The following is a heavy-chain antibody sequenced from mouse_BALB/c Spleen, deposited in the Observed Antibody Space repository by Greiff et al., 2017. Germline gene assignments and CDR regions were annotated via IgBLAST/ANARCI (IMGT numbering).Heavy chain of an antibody. D-gene: IGHD4-1*01. CDR2: ISSGSSTI. V-gene: IGHV5-17*02. J-gene: IGHJ1*01. Sequence: EVQLQESGGGLVQPGGSRKLSCAASGFTFSSFGMHWVRQAPEKGLEWVAYISSGSSTIYYADTVKGRFTISRDNPKNTLFLQMTSLRSEDTAMYYCARWERWYFDVWGAGTTVTVSS. CDR1: GFTFSSFG. CDR3: ARWERWYFDV.